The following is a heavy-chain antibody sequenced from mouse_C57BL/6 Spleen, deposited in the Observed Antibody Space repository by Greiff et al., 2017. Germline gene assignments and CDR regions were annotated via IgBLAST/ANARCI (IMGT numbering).Heavy chain of an antibody. J-gene: IGHJ4*01. Sequence: QVQLQQSGAELVKPGASVKLSCKASGYTFTEYTIHWVKQRSGQGLEWIGWFYPGSGSIKYNEKFKGKATLTADKSSSTVYMELSRLTSEDSAVYFCARHEEGRGYGSLAMDYWGQGTSVTVSS. D-gene: IGHD1-1*01. V-gene: IGHV1-62-2*01. CDR1: GYTFTEYT. CDR3: ARHEEGRGYGSLAMDY. CDR2: FYPGSGSI.